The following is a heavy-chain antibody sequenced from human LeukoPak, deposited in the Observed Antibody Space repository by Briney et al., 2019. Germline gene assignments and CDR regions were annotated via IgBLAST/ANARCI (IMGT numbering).Heavy chain of an antibody. CDR3: LPHQTGRHADFFNY. CDR1: GFMPSSYW. J-gene: IGHJ4*02. CDR2: IKEDGSEK. V-gene: IGHV3-7*01. Sequence: GGSPRLSSAASGFMPSSYWMSSVRQAPGEGLEWVADIKEDGSEKSYVDSVKGRVSISRENAPTSLYLHMHSLSVSDTGLSYCLPHQTGRHADFFNYLGQGALVTGSS. D-gene: IGHD1-26*01.